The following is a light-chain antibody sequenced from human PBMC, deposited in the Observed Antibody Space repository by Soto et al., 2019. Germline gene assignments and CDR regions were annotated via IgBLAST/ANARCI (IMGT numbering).Light chain of an antibody. V-gene: IGKV3-20*01. CDR2: DAS. Sequence: EIVLTQSPGTLSLSPGERATLSCRASQSVSSNYLAWYQQKPGQAPRLLISDASSRATGIPDRFSGSGSGKDFTLTLTRLEPEDFAVYYCQQYGSSPKTFGQGTKVEIK. CDR3: QQYGSSPKT. CDR1: QSVSSNY. J-gene: IGKJ1*01.